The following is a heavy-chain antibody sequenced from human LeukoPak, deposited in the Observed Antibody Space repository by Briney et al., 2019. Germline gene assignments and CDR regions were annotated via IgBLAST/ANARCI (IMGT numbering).Heavy chain of an antibody. V-gene: IGHV5-10-1*01. D-gene: IGHD2-2*01. CDR2: IDPSDSYT. CDR1: GYSFTSYW. CDR3: ARHMGRCTSCYESWFDY. Sequence: GESLKISCKGSGYSFTSYWISWVRQMPGKGLEWMGRIDPSDSYTNYSPSFQGHVTISADKSISTAYLQWSSLKASDTAMYYCARHMGRCTSCYESWFDYWGQGTLVTVSP. J-gene: IGHJ4*02.